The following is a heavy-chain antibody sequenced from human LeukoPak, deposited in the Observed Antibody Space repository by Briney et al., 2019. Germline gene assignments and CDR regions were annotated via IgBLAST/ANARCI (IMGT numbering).Heavy chain of an antibody. Sequence: SETLSLTCTVSGGSISSYYWSWIRQPPGKGLEWIGYIYYSGSTNYNPSLKSRVTISVDTSKNQFSLKLSSVTAADTAVYYCARGGYSYGYDWFDPWGQGTLVTVSS. CDR1: GGSISSYY. J-gene: IGHJ5*02. CDR2: IYYSGST. D-gene: IGHD5-18*01. V-gene: IGHV4-59*08. CDR3: ARGGYSYGYDWFDP.